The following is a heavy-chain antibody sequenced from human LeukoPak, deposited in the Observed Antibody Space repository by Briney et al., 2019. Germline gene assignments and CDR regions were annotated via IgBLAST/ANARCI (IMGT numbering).Heavy chain of an antibody. Sequence: SETLSLTCEVYGGSFSGYYWSWIRQPPGKGLEWIGEINHSGSTNYNPSLKSRVTISVDTSKNQFSLKLSSVTAADTAVYYCARVWSEDGNSGGFDIWGQGTMVTVSS. V-gene: IGHV4-34*01. CDR1: GGSFSGYY. D-gene: IGHD4-23*01. CDR2: INHSGST. CDR3: ARVWSEDGNSGGFDI. J-gene: IGHJ3*02.